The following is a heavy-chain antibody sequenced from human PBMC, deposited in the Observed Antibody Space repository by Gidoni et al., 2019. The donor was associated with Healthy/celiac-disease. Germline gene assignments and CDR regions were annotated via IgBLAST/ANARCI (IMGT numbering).Heavy chain of an antibody. J-gene: IGHJ5*02. CDR1: GGTFSSYA. CDR3: AREAPGFVVVAVNNWFDP. D-gene: IGHD2-15*01. V-gene: IGHV1-69*06. Sequence: QVQLVQSGAEVKKPGSSVKVSCKASGGTFSSYAISWVRQAPGQGLEWMGGIIPIFGTANYAQKFQGRVTITADKSTSTAYMELSSLRSEDTAVYYCAREAPGFVVVAVNNWFDPWGQGTLVTVSS. CDR2: IIPIFGTA.